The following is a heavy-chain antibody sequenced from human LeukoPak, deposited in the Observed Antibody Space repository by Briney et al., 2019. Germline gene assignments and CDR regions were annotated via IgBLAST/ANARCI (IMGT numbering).Heavy chain of an antibody. V-gene: IGHV1-3*01. CDR1: GYTFTSYA. CDR2: INAGNGNT. CDR3: ARDLTAGVMAN. J-gene: IGHJ4*02. D-gene: IGHD3-16*01. Sequence: ASVKVSCKASGYTFTSYAMHWVRQAPGQRLEWMGWINAGNGNTKYSQKFQGRVTITRDTSASTAYMELSSLRSKDTAVYYCARDLTAGVMANWGQGTLVTVSS.